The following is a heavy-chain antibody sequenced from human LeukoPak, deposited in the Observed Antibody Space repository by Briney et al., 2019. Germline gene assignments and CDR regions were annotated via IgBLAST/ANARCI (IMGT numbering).Heavy chain of an antibody. Sequence: ASVKVSCKASGYTFPAYYIHWVRQAPGQGLEWMGWMNPKSGDTTYAQKFQGRVSMTRDTSITTAYMELRRVTSDDTAVYFCARSSNSNWNNWFNPWGQGTLVTVSS. CDR1: GYTFPAYY. D-gene: IGHD2/OR15-2a*01. CDR3: ARSSNSNWNNWFNP. CDR2: MNPKSGDT. J-gene: IGHJ5*02. V-gene: IGHV1-2*02.